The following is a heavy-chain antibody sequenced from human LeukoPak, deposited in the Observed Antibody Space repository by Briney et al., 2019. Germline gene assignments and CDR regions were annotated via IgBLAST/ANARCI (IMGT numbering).Heavy chain of an antibody. J-gene: IGHJ4*02. CDR3: ARDGGATTNSVGYFDY. CDR2: ISYDGSNK. D-gene: IGHD5-12*01. CDR1: GFTFSSCA. V-gene: IGHV3-30*04. Sequence: GGSLRLSCAASGFTFSSCAMHWVRQAPGKGLEWVAVISYDGSNKYYADSVKGRFTISRDNSKNTLYLQMNSLRAEATAVYYCARDGGATTNSVGYFDYWGQGTLVTVSS.